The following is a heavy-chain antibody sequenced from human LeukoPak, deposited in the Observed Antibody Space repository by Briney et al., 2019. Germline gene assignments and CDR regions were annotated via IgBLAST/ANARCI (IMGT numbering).Heavy chain of an antibody. CDR2: IYHSGST. J-gene: IGHJ4*02. V-gene: IGHV4-34*10. D-gene: IGHD3-22*01. CDR1: GGSFSGYY. CDR3: ARYHGYYSYYFDY. Sequence: KPSETLSLTCAVYGGSFSGYYWSWIRQPPGKGLEWIGSIYHSGSTYYNPSLKSRVTMSVDTSKNQFSLKLSSVTAADTAVYYCARYHGYYSYYFDYWGQGTLVTVSS.